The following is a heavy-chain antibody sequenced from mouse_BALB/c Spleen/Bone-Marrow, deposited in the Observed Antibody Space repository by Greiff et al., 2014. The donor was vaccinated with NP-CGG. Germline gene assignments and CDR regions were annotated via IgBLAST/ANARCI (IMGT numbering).Heavy chain of an antibody. CDR2: IWADGST. V-gene: IGHV2-9*02. CDR1: GFSLTNYG. Sequence: QVQLKDSGPGLVAPSQSLSITCTVSGFSLTNYGVHWVRQPPGKGLEWLGVIWADGSTNYNSALMSRLSISKDNSKSQVFFKMNSLQTDDTAMYYCARITTATGAMDYRGQGTSVTVSS. D-gene: IGHD1-2*01. J-gene: IGHJ4*01. CDR3: ARITTATGAMDY.